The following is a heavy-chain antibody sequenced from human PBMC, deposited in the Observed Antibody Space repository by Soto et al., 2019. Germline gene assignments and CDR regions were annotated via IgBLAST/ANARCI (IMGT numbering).Heavy chain of an antibody. J-gene: IGHJ4*02. CDR3: ARDGYDSSGYRIYYFDY. V-gene: IGHV3-11*01. Sequence: GGSVRLSCAASGFTFSDYYMSWIRQAPGKGLEGVSYISSSGSTIYYADSVKGRFTISRDNAKNSLYLQMNSLRAEDTAVYYCARDGYDSSGYRIYYFDYWGQGTLVTVPS. D-gene: IGHD3-22*01. CDR1: GFTFSDYY. CDR2: ISSSGSTI.